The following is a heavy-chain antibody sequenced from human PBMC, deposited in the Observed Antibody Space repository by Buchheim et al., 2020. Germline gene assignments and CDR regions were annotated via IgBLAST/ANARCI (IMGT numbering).Heavy chain of an antibody. CDR2: INDGGST. D-gene: IGHD2-2*01. J-gene: IGHJ6*04. CDR1: GGSFSGFY. CDR3: ARGVVVMDV. V-gene: IGHV4-34*01. Sequence: QVQLQQWGAGLLKPWETLSLTCAVSGGSFSGFYWSWIRQPPGKGLEWIGEINDGGSTNYNPSLKSRVTIPEDPSKRQFSLRLSSVTAADTAVYYCARGVVVMDVWGKGTT.